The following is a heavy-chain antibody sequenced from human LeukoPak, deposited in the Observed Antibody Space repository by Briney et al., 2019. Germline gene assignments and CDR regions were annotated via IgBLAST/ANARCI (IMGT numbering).Heavy chain of an antibody. J-gene: IGHJ6*03. CDR3: AKPNHGDYHYYYYYMDV. D-gene: IGHD4-17*01. CDR2: ISGSGGST. Sequence: PGGSLRLSCAASGFTFSSYGMSWVRQAPGKGLEWVSAISGSGGSTYYADSVKGRFTISRDNSKNTLYLQVNSLRAEDTAVYYCAKPNHGDYHYYYYYMDVWGKGTTVTISS. V-gene: IGHV3-23*01. CDR1: GFTFSSYG.